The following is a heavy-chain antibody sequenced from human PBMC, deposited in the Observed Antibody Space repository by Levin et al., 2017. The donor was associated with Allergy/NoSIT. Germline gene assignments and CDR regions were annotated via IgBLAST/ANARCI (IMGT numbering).Heavy chain of an antibody. V-gene: IGHV3-30-3*01. J-gene: IGHJ5*02. D-gene: IGHD2/OR15-2a*01. Sequence: GGSLRLSCAASGFTFSSYAMHWVRQAPGKGLEWVAVITYDGSNKFYADSVKGRFTISRDDSKNTAHLQMSGLRAEDTAVYYCARDFSHDPIGPWGQGTLVTVSS. CDR1: GFTFSSYA. CDR2: ITYDGSNK. CDR3: ARDFSHDPIGP.